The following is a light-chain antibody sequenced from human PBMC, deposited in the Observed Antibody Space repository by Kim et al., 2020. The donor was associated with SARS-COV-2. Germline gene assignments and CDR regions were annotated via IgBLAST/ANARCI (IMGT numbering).Light chain of an antibody. J-gene: IGLJ1*01. CDR2: SND. V-gene: IGLV1-44*01. CDR3: AAWDDSLSGYV. CDR1: TSNIGTNP. Sequence: GQGVTISCSGSTSNIGTNPVSWYRQLPGAAPKLLIYSNDQRPSGVPDRFSGSKSGTSASLAISGLQSEDETDFYCAAWDDSLSGYVFGAGTKVTVL.